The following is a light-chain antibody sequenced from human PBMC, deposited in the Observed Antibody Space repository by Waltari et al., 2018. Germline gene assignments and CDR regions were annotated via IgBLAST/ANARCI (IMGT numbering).Light chain of an antibody. CDR1: SDAVGSHNV. Sequence: AMTQPASVSESPPQSLTIPCAGISDAVGSHNVGSWYQQHPGKGPKVMIYEGTKRPSGVANRFSGSKSGNTASLTISGLQAEDEADYYCCSYAGSSAYVFGTGTKVTVL. J-gene: IGLJ1*01. CDR2: EGT. V-gene: IGLV2-23*01. CDR3: CSYAGSSAYV.